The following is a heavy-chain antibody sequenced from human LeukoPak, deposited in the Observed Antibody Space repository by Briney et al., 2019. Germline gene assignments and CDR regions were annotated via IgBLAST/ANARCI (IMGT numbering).Heavy chain of an antibody. V-gene: IGHV3-7*01. D-gene: IGHD3-3*01. CDR2: IKQDGNER. Sequence: SGGSLRLSCAVSGFTFSYYWMSWVRQAPGKGLEWVANIKQDGNERCYVDSVKGRFTISRDNAKNSLYLQMNSLRAEDTAVYYCARDLSGYSDYYFDYWGQGTLVTVSS. CDR1: GFTFSYYW. J-gene: IGHJ4*02. CDR3: ARDLSGYSDYYFDY.